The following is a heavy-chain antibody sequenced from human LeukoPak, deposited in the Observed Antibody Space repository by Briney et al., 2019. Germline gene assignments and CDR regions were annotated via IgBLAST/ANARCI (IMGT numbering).Heavy chain of an antibody. J-gene: IGHJ3*01. CDR3: ASRSLPDAFDV. V-gene: IGHV3-21*01. CDR2: ISSSSNYI. CDR1: GFTFSSYA. Sequence: PGGSLRLSCAASGFTFSSYAMSWVRQAPGKGLEWVSSISSSSNYIYYADSVKGRFTVSRDNARNSLYLQMNSLRAEDTAVYYCASRSLPDAFDVWGQGTMVTVSS.